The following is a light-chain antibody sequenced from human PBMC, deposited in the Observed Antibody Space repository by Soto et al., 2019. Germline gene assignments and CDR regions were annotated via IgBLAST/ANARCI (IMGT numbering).Light chain of an antibody. J-gene: IGLJ2*01. V-gene: IGLV2-8*01. CDR1: SSDVGNYNY. CDR3: ISYAGSDNLV. Sequence: QSVLTQPPSASGSPGQSVTISCTGTSSDVGNYNYVSWYQQHPGKAPKLLTYEVTKRPSGVPDRFSGSKSDNTASLTVSGLQAEDEADYYCISYAGSDNLVVGGGTKLTVL. CDR2: EVT.